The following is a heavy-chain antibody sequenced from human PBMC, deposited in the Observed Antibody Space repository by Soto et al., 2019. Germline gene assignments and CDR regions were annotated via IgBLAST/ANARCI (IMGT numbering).Heavy chain of an antibody. CDR2: IYWDGDE. V-gene: IGHV2-5*02. J-gene: IGHJ6*02. CDR1: GFSVSTSGVG. CDR3: AHKGGRGAGMDV. Sequence: QITLKESGPTLVKPTQTLTLTCTFSGFSVSTSGVGVAWIRQPPGKALEWLALIYWDGDERYSPFLQSRVTTTKDTSKSPVVLPMTNMDPVDTATYYCAHKGGRGAGMDVWGQGTTVTVSS. D-gene: IGHD2-15*01.